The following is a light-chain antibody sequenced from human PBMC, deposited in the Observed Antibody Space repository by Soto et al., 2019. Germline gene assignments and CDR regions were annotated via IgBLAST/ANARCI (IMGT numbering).Light chain of an antibody. V-gene: IGKV1-9*01. Sequence: MHVAPSPTFLSSSFGERVTLTFRASQAISSYLAWYQQKPGKPPNLLIYGASTLQSDVPSRFSGSGSGTEFTLTVSSLQAEDFATYYCQQLNSYPGFGPGTKVDIK. J-gene: IGKJ3*01. CDR3: QQLNSYPG. CDR1: QAISSY. CDR2: GAS.